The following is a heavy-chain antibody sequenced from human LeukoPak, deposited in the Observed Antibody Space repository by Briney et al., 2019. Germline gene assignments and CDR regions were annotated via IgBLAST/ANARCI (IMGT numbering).Heavy chain of an antibody. J-gene: IGHJ4*02. CDR2: ISGSGGST. CDR3: AKDSDQTTVTTSDY. Sequence: SGGSLRLSCAASGFTFSSYAMSWVRQAPGKGLEWVSAISGSGGSTYYADSVKGRFTISRDNSKNTLCLQMNSLRAEDTAVYYCAKDSDQTTVTTSDYWGQGTLVTVSS. V-gene: IGHV3-23*01. CDR1: GFTFSSYA. D-gene: IGHD4-17*01.